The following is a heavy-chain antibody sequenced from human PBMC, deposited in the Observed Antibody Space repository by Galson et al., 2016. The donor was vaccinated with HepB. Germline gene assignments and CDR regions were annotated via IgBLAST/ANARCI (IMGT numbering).Heavy chain of an antibody. D-gene: IGHD1-26*01. CDR2: ISGSGGST. CDR1: GFTFSSYA. V-gene: IGHV3-23*01. J-gene: IGHJ4*02. CDR3: TTSVGANEFDY. Sequence: SLRLSCAASGFTFSSYAMSWVRQAPGKGLEWVSAISGSGGSTYYADSVKGRFTISRDNSKNTLYLQMNSLKTEDTAVYHCTTSVGANEFDYWGRGTLVTVSS.